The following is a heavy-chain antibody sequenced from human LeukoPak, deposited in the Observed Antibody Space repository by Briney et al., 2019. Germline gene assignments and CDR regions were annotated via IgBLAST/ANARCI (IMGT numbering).Heavy chain of an antibody. D-gene: IGHD5-18*01. V-gene: IGHV4-39*07. J-gene: IGHJ4*02. CDR3: ARGTGYSYGRPFDY. Sequence: SETLSLTCTVSGGSISSSTYYWGWIRQPPGKGLEWIGTIYYSGSTNYNPSLKSRVTISVDTSKNQFSLKLSSVTAADTAVYYCARGTGYSYGRPFDYWGQGTLVTVSS. CDR2: IYYSGST. CDR1: GGSISSSTYY.